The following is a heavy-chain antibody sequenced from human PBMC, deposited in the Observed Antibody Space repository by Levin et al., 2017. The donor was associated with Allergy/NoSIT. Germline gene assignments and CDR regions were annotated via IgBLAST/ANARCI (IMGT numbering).Heavy chain of an antibody. D-gene: IGHD2-2*01. CDR2: INPKSGGT. CDR1: DTFPGYY. CDR3: AQERGYCSNINCHGVDV. V-gene: IGHV1-2*02. Sequence: GASVKVSCKAGDTFPGYYINWVRQAPGQGLEWMGWINPKSGGTIYAQNFQGRVTMTRDTSINTAYMELSRLTSDDTAVYYCAQERGYCSNINCHGVDVWGQGTTVVVSS. J-gene: IGHJ6*02.